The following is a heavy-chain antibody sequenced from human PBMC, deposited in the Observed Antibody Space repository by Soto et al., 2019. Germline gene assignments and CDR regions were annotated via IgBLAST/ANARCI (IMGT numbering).Heavy chain of an antibody. CDR3: ARGSRIYCSSTSCYSHYYGMDV. CDR1: GGSFSGYY. Sequence: QVQLQQWGAGLLKPSETLSLTCAVYGGSFSGYYWSWIRQPPGKGMEWIGEINHSGSTNYNPSLKSRVTISVDTSKNQFSLKLSSVTAADTAVYYCARGSRIYCSSTSCYSHYYGMDVWGQGTTVTVSS. CDR2: INHSGST. J-gene: IGHJ6*02. V-gene: IGHV4-34*01. D-gene: IGHD2-2*01.